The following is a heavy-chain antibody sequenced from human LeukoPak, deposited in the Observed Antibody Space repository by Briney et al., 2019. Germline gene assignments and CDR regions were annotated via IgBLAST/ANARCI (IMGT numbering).Heavy chain of an antibody. J-gene: IGHJ4*02. CDR2: IYYNGET. D-gene: IGHD2-21*02. CDR3: ARHWRCGGDCYQFDF. V-gene: IGHV4-39*01. Sequence: PSETLSLTCSVSGGSISSSNFYWGWIRQPPGTGLEWIGTIYYNGETYYSPSLKSRVTISVDTSKNQFSLKLNSVTAADTAVYYCARHWRCGGDCYQFDFWGRGTLVTVSS. CDR1: GGSISSSNFY.